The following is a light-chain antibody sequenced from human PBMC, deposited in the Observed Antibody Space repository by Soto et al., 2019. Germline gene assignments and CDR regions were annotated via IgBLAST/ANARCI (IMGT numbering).Light chain of an antibody. CDR3: GSYTTSSNYV. CDR2: DVS. J-gene: IGLJ1*01. CDR1: SSDVGADNF. V-gene: IGLV2-14*03. Sequence: QSVLTQPASVSGSPGLSITISCTGTSSDVGADNFVSWYQQHPDKAPKLMIFDVSNRPSGVSNRFSGSKSGNTASLTISGLQSEDEAEYYCGSYTTSSNYVFGTGTKVTVL.